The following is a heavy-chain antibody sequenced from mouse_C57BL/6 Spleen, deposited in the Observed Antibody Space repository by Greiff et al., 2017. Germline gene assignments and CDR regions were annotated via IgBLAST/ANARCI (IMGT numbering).Heavy chain of an antibody. CDR3: ARYYYGSSYGAMDY. Sequence: EVQLQESGPSLVRPSQTLSLTCTVTGFSINSDCYWIWIRQFPGNKLEYIGYTYYSGITYYNPSFESRTYITRDTSKNQFSLKLSSVTTEDTATYYCARYYYGSSYGAMDYWGQGTSVTVSS. CDR1: GFSINSDCY. D-gene: IGHD1-1*01. CDR2: TYYSGIT. V-gene: IGHV3-3*01. J-gene: IGHJ4*01.